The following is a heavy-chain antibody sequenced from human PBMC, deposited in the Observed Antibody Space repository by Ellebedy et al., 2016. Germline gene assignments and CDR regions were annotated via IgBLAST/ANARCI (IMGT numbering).Heavy chain of an antibody. CDR2: ISYDGSNK. D-gene: IGHD1-26*01. V-gene: IGHV3-30-3*02. J-gene: IGHJ4*02. Sequence: GESLKISXAASGFTFSSYAMHWVRQAPGKGLEWVAVISYDGSNKYYADSVKGRFTISRDNSKNTLYLQMNSLRAEDTAVYYCAKLKELGFDYWGQGTLVTVSS. CDR1: GFTFSSYA. CDR3: AKLKELGFDY.